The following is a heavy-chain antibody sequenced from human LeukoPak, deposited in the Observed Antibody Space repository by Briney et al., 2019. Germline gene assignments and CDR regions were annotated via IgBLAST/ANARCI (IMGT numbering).Heavy chain of an antibody. D-gene: IGHD2/OR15-2a*01. V-gene: IGHV4-59*06. J-gene: IGHJ6*02. CDR2: ISYSGST. CDR1: GGSISSYY. CDR3: ARERRNPVGYYGLDV. Sequence: SETLSLTCTVSGGSISSYYWSWIRQPPGKGLEWIGYISYSGSTYYNPPLKSRVTISVDTSKNQFSLKLSSVTAADTAVYYCARERRNPVGYYGLDVWGQGTTVTVSS.